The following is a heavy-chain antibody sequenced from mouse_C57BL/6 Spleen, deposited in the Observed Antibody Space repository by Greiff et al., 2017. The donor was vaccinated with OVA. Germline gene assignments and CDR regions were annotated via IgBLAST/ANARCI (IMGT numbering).Heavy chain of an antibody. V-gene: IGHV1-80*01. D-gene: IGHD2-3*01. Sequence: QVQLKESGAELVKPGASVKISCKASGYAFSSYWMNWVKQRPGKGLEWIGQIYPGVGDTNYNGKFKGKATLTADKSSSTAYMQLSSLTSEDSAVYFCSSLIYDGYPPYAMDYWGQGTSVTVSS. CDR1: GYAFSSYW. CDR3: SSLIYDGYPPYAMDY. J-gene: IGHJ4*01. CDR2: IYPGVGDT.